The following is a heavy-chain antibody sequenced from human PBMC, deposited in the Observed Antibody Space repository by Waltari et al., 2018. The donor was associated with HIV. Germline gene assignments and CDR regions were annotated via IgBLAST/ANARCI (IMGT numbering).Heavy chain of an antibody. Sequence: QLQLQESGPGLVKPSDTLSLTCTVSSGSITSHYWAWILQSPGKGLEWIGHISNRGITKYKPSLKSRITISVDTSDSQFSLKLTSVTAADTAIYYCAREPLYGSGSYYNDAFDVWGQGTQVTVS. J-gene: IGHJ3*01. D-gene: IGHD3-10*01. V-gene: IGHV4-59*11. CDR3: AREPLYGSGSYYNDAFDV. CDR2: ISNRGIT. CDR1: SGSITSHY.